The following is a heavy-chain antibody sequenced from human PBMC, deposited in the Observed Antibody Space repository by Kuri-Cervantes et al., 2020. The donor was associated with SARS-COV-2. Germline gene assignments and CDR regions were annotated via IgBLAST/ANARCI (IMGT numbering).Heavy chain of an antibody. CDR3: ARAVLGVVAYFDY. J-gene: IGHJ4*02. Sequence: GGSLRLSCAASGFTFSSYWMSWVRQAPGKGLEWVANIKQDGSEKYYVDSVKGRFTISRDNAKNSLCLQMNSLRAEDTAVYYCARAVLGVVAYFDYRGQGTLVTVSS. CDR1: GFTFSSYW. D-gene: IGHD3-3*01. V-gene: IGHV3-7*04. CDR2: IKQDGSEK.